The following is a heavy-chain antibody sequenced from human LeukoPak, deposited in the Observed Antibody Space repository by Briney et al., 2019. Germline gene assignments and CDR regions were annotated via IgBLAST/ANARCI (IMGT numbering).Heavy chain of an antibody. J-gene: IGHJ4*02. CDR2: TSGSGGST. CDR3: AKDDFVVRITGKTSPFDY. CDR1: GFTFSSYA. Sequence: GGSLTLSCAASGFTFSSYAMSWLRQAPGKGLEWVSATSGSGGSTYYADSVKGRFTISRDNSKNTLYLQMNSLRAEDTAVYYCAKDDFVVRITGKTSPFDYWGQGTLVTVSS. D-gene: IGHD1/OR15-1a*01. V-gene: IGHV3-23*01.